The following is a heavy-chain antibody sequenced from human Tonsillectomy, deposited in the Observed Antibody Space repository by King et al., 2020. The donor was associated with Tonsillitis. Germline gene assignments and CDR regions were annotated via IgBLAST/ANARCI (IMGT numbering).Heavy chain of an antibody. J-gene: IGHJ4*02. V-gene: IGHV3-49*03. CDR3: SRGLVDFGNSQYNFGY. CDR2: IRSKSYGGTA. CDR1: GFTFGDYA. D-gene: IGHD6-6*01. Sequence: VQLVESGGGLVPPGRSLRLSCAASGFTFGDYALSWFRLAPGKGLEWVGFIRSKSYGGTADYGASVAGRFVISRDDSNNIAHLQMNSLKIEDTAVYYCSRGLVDFGNSQYNFGYWGQGALVTVSS.